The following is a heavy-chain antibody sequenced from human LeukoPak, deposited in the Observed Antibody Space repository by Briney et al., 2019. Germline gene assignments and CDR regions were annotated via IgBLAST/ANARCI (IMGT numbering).Heavy chain of an antibody. D-gene: IGHD6-13*01. V-gene: IGHV3-7*01. J-gene: IGHJ4*02. Sequence: GGSLRLSCAASGFPFSDYWMSWVRQARGKGLEWVANINPPGVEKTYVDSVKGRFTISRDNAKNSLYLEMNSLRDEDSAVYYCGRWGVEAGIDDWGQGTLVTVSS. CDR3: GRWGVEAGIDD. CDR2: INPPGVEK. CDR1: GFPFSDYW.